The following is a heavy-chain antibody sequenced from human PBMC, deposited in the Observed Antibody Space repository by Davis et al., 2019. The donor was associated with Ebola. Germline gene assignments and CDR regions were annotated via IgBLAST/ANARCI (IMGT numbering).Heavy chain of an antibody. V-gene: IGHV4-31*03. CDR3: ARDDSSAYAFDS. J-gene: IGHJ4*02. Sequence: SETLSLTCTVSGGSISSDIYYWTWIRQHPGKGLEWIGYIYHRGTTYYNPSLKSRVTISVDTSKNQFSLKLNSVTAADTAVHYCARDDSSAYAFDSWGQGTLVTVSS. CDR1: GGSISSDIYY. CDR2: IYHRGTT. D-gene: IGHD3-22*01.